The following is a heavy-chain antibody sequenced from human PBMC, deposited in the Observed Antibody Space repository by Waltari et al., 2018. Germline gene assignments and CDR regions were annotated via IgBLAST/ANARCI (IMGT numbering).Heavy chain of an antibody. Sequence: EEQLVESGGGLVQPGDSLRLSCAASAFTFISFWMNWVRQAPGKGPLWVSRISTDARDTTYADSVKGRFTISRDNARNTLYLQMNRLRAEDTAVYFCARVSRRTYRSPVPGRHYYYGMDVWGQGTTVTVSS. CDR2: ISTDARDT. CDR1: AFTFISFW. D-gene: IGHD1-1*01. CDR3: ARVSRRTYRSPVPGRHYYYGMDV. V-gene: IGHV3-74*03. J-gene: IGHJ6*02.